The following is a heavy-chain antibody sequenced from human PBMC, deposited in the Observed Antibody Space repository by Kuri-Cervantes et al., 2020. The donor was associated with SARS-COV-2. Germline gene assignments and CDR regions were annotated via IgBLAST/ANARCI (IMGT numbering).Heavy chain of an antibody. CDR3: AKDLGRPNWFDP. V-gene: IGHV3-23*01. Sequence: GGSLRFTCAASGFTFSSYAMSWVRQAPGKGLEWVSAISGSGGSTYYADSVKGRFTISRDNSKNTLYLQMNSLRAEDTAVYYCAKDLGRPNWFDPWGQGTLVTVSS. CDR2: ISGSGGST. CDR1: GFTFSSYA. J-gene: IGHJ5*02.